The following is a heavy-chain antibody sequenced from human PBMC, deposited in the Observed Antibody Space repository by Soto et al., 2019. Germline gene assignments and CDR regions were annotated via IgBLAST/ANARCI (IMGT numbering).Heavy chain of an antibody. Sequence: SETLSLTRGVSGYSITSGYYWGWVRQPPGKGLEWIGNIYYSGSTSYNPSLKSRVTISLDTSKNQFSLKVSSVTAADTAVYYCARVETTSELDSWGQGTLVTVS. J-gene: IGHJ4*02. CDR1: GYSITSGYY. CDR2: IYYSGST. CDR3: ARVETTSELDS. V-gene: IGHV4-38-2*01. D-gene: IGHD4-17*01.